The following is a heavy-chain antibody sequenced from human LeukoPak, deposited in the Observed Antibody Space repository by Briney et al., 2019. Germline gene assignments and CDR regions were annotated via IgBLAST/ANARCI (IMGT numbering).Heavy chain of an antibody. D-gene: IGHD3-3*01. J-gene: IGHJ6*03. CDR1: GYTFTSYD. Sequence: ASVKVSCKASGYTFTSYDINWVRQATGQGLEWMGWMNPNSGNTGYAQKFQGRVTITRNTSISTAYMELSSLRSEDTAVYYCARSYYDFWSGYRWVGGYHYYYMDVWGKGTTVTVSS. V-gene: IGHV1-8*03. CDR2: MNPNSGNT. CDR3: ARSYYDFWSGYRWVGGYHYYYMDV.